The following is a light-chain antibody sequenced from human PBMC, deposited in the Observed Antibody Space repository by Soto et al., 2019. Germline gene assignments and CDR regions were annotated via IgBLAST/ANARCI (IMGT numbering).Light chain of an antibody. CDR3: QQSYSTPRT. J-gene: IGKJ1*01. CDR1: QSISSY. Sequence: DIHMTQSPSSLSASVGDRVTITCRASQSISSYLNWYQQKTGKAPKVLIYAASSLQSGVPSRFSGSGYGTDFTLTISSLQTEDFATYYCQQSYSTPRTFGQGTKVDIK. V-gene: IGKV1-39*01. CDR2: AAS.